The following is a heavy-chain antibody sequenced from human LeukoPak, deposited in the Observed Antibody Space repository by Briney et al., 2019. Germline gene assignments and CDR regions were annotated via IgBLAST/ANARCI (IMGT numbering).Heavy chain of an antibody. CDR3: AKTWNHYYYYNMDV. V-gene: IGHV3-23*01. D-gene: IGHD1-1*01. CDR2: ISGSGGNT. CDR1: GFTFSNFW. J-gene: IGHJ6*02. Sequence: GGSLRLSCAASGFTFSNFWMHWVRQAPGKGLEWVSGISGSGGNTYYADSVKGRFTISRDNSKNTLNLQMSSLRAEDTAVYYCAKTWNHYYYYNMDVWGQGTTVTVSS.